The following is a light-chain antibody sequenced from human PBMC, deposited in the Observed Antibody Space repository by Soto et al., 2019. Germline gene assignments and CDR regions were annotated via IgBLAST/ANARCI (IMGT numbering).Light chain of an antibody. J-gene: IGLJ2*01. CDR3: AAWDDSLNGL. CDR1: SSNIGSNT. V-gene: IGLV1-44*01. Sequence: VLTQPPSASGTPGQRVTISCSGSSSNIGSNTVNWYQQLPGTAPKLLIYSNNQRPSGVPDRFSGSKSGTSASLAISGLQSEDEADYYCAAWDDSLNGLFGGGTKLTVL. CDR2: SNN.